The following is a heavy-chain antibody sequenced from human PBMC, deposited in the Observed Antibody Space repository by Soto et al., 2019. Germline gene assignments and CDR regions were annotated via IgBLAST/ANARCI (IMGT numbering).Heavy chain of an antibody. CDR3: ARGVLEWLLRDSYYYYMDV. CDR1: GGSFSGYY. V-gene: IGHV4-34*01. Sequence: SETLSLTCAVYGGSFSGYYWSWIRQPPGKGLEWIGEINHTGSTNYNPSLKSRVTISVDPSNNQYSLKLSSVTAADTAVYYCARGVLEWLLRDSYYYYMDVWGKGTTVTVS. J-gene: IGHJ6*03. D-gene: IGHD3-3*01. CDR2: INHTGST.